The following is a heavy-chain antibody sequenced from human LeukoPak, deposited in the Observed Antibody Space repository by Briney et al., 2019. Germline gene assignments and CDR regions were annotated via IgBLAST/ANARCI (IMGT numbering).Heavy chain of an antibody. Sequence: GGSLRLSCAASGFTFYTYGMHWVRQAPGKGLEYVSGIGPDGGTTYYAISVKGRFTISRDNSKYMLYLQMGSLTADDMAVYYCARGAQLTDYWGQGTLVTVSS. D-gene: IGHD6-6*01. CDR3: ARGAQLTDY. CDR1: GFTFYTYG. CDR2: IGPDGGTT. J-gene: IGHJ4*02. V-gene: IGHV3-64*01.